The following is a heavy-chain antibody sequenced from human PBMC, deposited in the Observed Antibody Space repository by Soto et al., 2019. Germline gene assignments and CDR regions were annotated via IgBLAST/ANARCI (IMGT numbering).Heavy chain of an antibody. CDR1: GGSITSSY. V-gene: IGHV4-59*01. CDR3: ARGEDAFFYYGLDV. CDR2: IYDTGISGYTPST. J-gene: IGHJ6*02. Sequence: PSETLSLTCTVSGGSITSSYWSWIRRPPGKGLEWIAYIYDTGISGYTPSTSYNPSLKSRVTMSVDTSKSQFSLNLTSVTAADTAVYYCARGEDAFFYYGLDVWGQGIKAT.